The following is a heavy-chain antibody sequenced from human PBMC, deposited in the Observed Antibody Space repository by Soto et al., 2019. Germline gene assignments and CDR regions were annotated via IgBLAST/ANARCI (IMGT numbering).Heavy chain of an antibody. V-gene: IGHV4-59*01. CDR3: ARSRVYFWSGYLNWFDP. CDR2: IYYSGST. Sequence: QVQLQESGPGLVKPSETLSITCTVSGGSISSYYWSWIRQPPGKGLEWIGYIYYSGSTNYNPSLKSRVTISVDTSKTKFSLKLSSVTAADTAVYYCARSRVYFWSGYLNWFDPWGQGTLVTVSS. J-gene: IGHJ5*02. D-gene: IGHD3-3*01. CDR1: GGSISSYY.